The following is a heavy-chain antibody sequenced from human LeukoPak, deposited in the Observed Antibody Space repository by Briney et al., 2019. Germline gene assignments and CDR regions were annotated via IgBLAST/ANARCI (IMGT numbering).Heavy chain of an antibody. V-gene: IGHV3-13*01. CDR3: ARGGIQVSGIDEFDY. Sequence: PGGSLRLSCAASGFTFIDYDMHWVRQAIGKGLEWVSAIGIRGDTHYSGSVKGRFTISRENAESSLYLQMNSLRAEYTAVYYCARGGIQVSGIDEFDYWGQGTLVTVSS. D-gene: IGHD6-19*01. CDR1: GFTFIDYD. CDR2: IGIRGDT. J-gene: IGHJ4*02.